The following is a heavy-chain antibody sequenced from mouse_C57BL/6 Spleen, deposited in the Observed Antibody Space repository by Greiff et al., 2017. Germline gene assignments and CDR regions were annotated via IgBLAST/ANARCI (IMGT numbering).Heavy chain of an antibody. J-gene: IGHJ3*01. D-gene: IGHD2-3*01. CDR3: ASGGWLLWFAY. CDR2: INPNNGGT. Sequence: EVQLQQSGPELVKPGASVKISCKASGYTFTDYYMNWVKQSHGQSLEWIGDINPNNGGTSYNQKFKGKATLTVDKSSSTAYMELRSLTSEDSAVYYCASGGWLLWFAYWGQGTLVTVSA. CDR1: GYTFTDYY. V-gene: IGHV1-26*01.